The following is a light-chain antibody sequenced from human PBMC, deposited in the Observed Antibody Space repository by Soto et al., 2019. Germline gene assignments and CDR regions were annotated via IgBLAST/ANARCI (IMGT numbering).Light chain of an antibody. CDR2: VGS. V-gene: IGKV2-28*01. CDR3: MQYIHSPWT. Sequence: VMSLSPVAMPVTPGGPASISCSSIQRLLNSNGNNYLDWYLQKPGQSPQLLIYVGSDRASGVPDRFSGSGSGTEFTLKISRVEAEDVGVYYCMQYIHSPWTFGQGTKVDI. CDR1: QRLLNSNGNNY. J-gene: IGKJ1*01.